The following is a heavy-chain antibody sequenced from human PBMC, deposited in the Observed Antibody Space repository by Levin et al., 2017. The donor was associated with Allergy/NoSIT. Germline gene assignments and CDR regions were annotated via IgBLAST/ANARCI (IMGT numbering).Heavy chain of an antibody. D-gene: IGHD2-2*01. J-gene: IGHJ4*02. V-gene: IGHV3-7*01. CDR1: GFTFSNYW. CDR2: INQDGSEK. Sequence: GESLKISCAASGFTFSNYWMSWVRQAPGKGLEWVAKINQDGSEKYYADSVKGRFTISRDNAKNSVYLQMNSLRAEDTAMYYCARGQYQLLWGQGTLVTVSS. CDR3: ARGQYQLL.